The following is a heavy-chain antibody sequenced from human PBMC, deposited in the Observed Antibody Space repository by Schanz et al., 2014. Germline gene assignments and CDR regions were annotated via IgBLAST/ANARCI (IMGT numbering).Heavy chain of an antibody. CDR3: AKRCSSTSCSHGAFDI. CDR2: ISGSGGST. J-gene: IGHJ3*02. CDR1: GFTFSSYA. V-gene: IGHV3-23*01. Sequence: EVQLLESGGGLVQPGGSLRLSCAASGFTFSSYAMSWVRQAPGKGLEWVSAISGSGGSTYYADSVKGRFTISRDNSKNTLYLQMNSLRAEDTAMYYCAKRCSSTSCSHGAFDIWGQGTMVTVSS. D-gene: IGHD2-2*01.